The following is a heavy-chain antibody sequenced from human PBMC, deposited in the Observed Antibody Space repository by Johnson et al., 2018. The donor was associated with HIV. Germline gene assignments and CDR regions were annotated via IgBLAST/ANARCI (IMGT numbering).Heavy chain of an antibody. CDR3: ARVPNDSLDI. CDR2: ISYDGSNK. V-gene: IGHV3-30-3*01. CDR1: GFTFSSYA. Sequence: QEKLVESGGGVVQPGRSLRLSCAASGFTFSSYAMHWVRQAPGKGLEWVAVISYDGSNKYYADSVKGRFTISRDNSKNTLYLQMNSLRAEDTAVYYCARVPNDSLDIWGQGTMVTVSS. J-gene: IGHJ3*02.